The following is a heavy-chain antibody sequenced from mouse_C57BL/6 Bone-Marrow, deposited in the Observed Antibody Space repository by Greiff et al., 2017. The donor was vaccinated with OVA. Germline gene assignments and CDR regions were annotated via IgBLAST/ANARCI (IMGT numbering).Heavy chain of an antibody. CDR1: GFTFSSYA. CDR2: ISDGGSYT. D-gene: IGHD3-2*01. V-gene: IGHV5-4*03. J-gene: IGHJ2*01. Sequence: EVKLVESGGGLVKPGGSLKLSCAASGFTFSSYAMSWVRQTPEKRLEWVATISDGGSYTYYPDNVKGRFTISRDNAKNNLYLQMSHLKSEDTAMYYCARGGLTAPGYWGQGTTLTVSS. CDR3: ARGGLTAPGY.